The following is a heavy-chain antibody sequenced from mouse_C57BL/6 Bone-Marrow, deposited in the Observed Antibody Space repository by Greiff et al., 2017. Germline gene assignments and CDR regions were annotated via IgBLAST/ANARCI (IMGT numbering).Heavy chain of an antibody. CDR2: IYIGNGYT. V-gene: IGHV1-58*01. CDR3: ARETTVVDRAMDY. J-gene: IGHJ4*01. D-gene: IGHD1-1*01. Sequence: EVKLVESGAELVRPGSSVKMSCKTSGYTFTSYGINWVKQRPGQGLEWIGFIYIGNGYTEYNEKFKGKATLTSDTSSSTAYMQLSSLTSEDSAIYFYARETTVVDRAMDYWGQGTSVTVSS. CDR1: GYTFTSYG.